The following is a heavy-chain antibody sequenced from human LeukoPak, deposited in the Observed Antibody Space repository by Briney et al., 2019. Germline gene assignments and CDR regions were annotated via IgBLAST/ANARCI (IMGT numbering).Heavy chain of an antibody. V-gene: IGHV3-48*04. CDR3: ARDLGRAADY. J-gene: IGHJ4*02. CDR1: GFTFSSYR. CDR2: ISSSSSTI. D-gene: IGHD3-16*01. Sequence: PGGPLRLSCAASGFTFSSYRMKWVRQAPGKGLEWVSYISSSSSTIYYADSVKGRFTISRDNAKNSLYLQMNSLRAEDTAVYYCARDLGRAADYWGQGTLVTVSS.